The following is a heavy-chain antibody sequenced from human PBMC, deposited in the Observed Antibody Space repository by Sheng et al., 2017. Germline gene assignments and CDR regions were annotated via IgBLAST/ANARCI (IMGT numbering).Heavy chain of an antibody. V-gene: IGHV3-30*04. CDR3: ARGVGVYSSSSGSFDY. Sequence: QVQLVESGGGVVQPGRSLRLSCAASGFTFSSYAMHWVRQAPGKGLEWVAVISYDGSNKYYADSVKGRFTISRDNSKNTLYLQMNSLRAEDTAVYYCARGVGVYSSSSGSFDYWGQGTLVTVSS. CDR1: GFTFSSYA. CDR2: ISYDGSNK. J-gene: IGHJ4*02. D-gene: IGHD6-6*01.